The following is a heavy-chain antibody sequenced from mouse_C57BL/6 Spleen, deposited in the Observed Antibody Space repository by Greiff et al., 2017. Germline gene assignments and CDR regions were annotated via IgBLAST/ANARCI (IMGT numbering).Heavy chain of an antibody. CDR1: GYTFTSYW. J-gene: IGHJ4*01. CDR2: IDPSDSET. V-gene: IGHV1-52*01. D-gene: IGHD1-1*01. Sequence: QVQLQQPGAELVRPGSSVKLSCKASGYTFTSYWMHWVKQRPIQGLEWIGNIDPSDSETPYNQKFKDKATLTVDKSSSTAYLQLSSLTSEDSAVYDCARTDYYGSSYAGAMDYRGQGTSVTVSS. CDR3: ARTDYYGSSYAGAMDY.